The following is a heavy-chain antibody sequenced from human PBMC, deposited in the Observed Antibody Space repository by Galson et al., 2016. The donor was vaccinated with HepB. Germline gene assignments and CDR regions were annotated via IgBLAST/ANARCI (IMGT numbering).Heavy chain of an antibody. D-gene: IGHD1-26*01. CDR1: GFTFSNYY. Sequence: SLRLSCAASGFTFSNYYMSWIRKAPGKGLEWVSFISPTSSDINYADSVMGRFSIPRDNAKNSLYLQMNTLGAEDTAVYYCASPSGRFSVHTFDLWGQGTMVTVSS. V-gene: IGHV3-11*06. CDR2: ISPTSSDI. CDR3: ASPSGRFSVHTFDL. J-gene: IGHJ3*01.